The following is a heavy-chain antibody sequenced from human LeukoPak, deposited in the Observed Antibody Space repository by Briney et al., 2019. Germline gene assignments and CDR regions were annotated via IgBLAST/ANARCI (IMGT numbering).Heavy chain of an antibody. CDR1: GFTFSSYA. D-gene: IGHD2-15*01. CDR3: ARDTSGYYDY. Sequence: GGSLRLSCAASGFTFSSYAMSWVRQAPGKGLEWVSAISGSGGSSYYADSVKGRFTISRDNAKNSLYLQMNSLRAEDTAVYYCARDTSGYYDYWGQGALVTVSS. J-gene: IGHJ4*02. V-gene: IGHV3-23*01. CDR2: ISGSGGSS.